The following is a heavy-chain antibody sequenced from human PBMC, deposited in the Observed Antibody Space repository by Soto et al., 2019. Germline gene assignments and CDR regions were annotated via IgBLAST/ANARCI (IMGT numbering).Heavy chain of an antibody. D-gene: IGHD2-2*01. CDR3: ARVDCSSTSCYYYYGMDV. CDR2: IIPIFGTA. Sequence: SVKVSCKASGRTFSSYAISWVRQSPGQGLEWMGGIIPIFGTANYAQKFQGRVTITADESTSTAYMELSSLRSEDTAVYYCARVDCSSTSCYYYYGMDVWGQGATVTVSS. V-gene: IGHV1-69*13. J-gene: IGHJ6*02. CDR1: GRTFSSYA.